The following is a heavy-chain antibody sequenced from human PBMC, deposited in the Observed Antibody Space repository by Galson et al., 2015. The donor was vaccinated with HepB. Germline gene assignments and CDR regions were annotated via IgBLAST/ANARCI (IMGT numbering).Heavy chain of an antibody. J-gene: IGHJ6*02. V-gene: IGHV3-30*18. Sequence: SLRLSCAASGFTFSSYGMHWVRQAPGKGLEWVAVISYDGSNKYYADSVKGRFTISRDNSKDTLYLQMNSLRAEDTAVYYCAKISGSKTPYYYYGMDVWGQGTTVTVSS. CDR1: GFTFSSYG. CDR2: ISYDGSNK. D-gene: IGHD3-10*01. CDR3: AKISGSKTPYYYYGMDV.